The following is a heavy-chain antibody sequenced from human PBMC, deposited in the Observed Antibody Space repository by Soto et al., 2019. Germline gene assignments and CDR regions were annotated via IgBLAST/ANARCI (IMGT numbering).Heavy chain of an antibody. CDR2: ISGSGGST. CDR3: AKDPNTAMAKVGAFDI. CDR1: GFTFSSYA. V-gene: IGHV3-23*01. Sequence: GGSLRLSCAASGFTFSSYAMSWVRQAPGKGLEWVSAISGSGGSTYYADSVKGRFTISRDNSKNTLYLQMNSLRAEDTAVYYCAKDPNTAMAKVGAFDIWGQGTMVTVSS. J-gene: IGHJ3*02. D-gene: IGHD5-18*01.